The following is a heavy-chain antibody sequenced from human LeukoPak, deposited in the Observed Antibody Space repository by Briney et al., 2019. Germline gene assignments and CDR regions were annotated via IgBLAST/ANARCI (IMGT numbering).Heavy chain of an antibody. J-gene: IGHJ4*02. D-gene: IGHD6-13*01. CDR2: LYPGDSHT. CDR3: ARLAGGSSWCLDY. V-gene: IGHV5-51*01. CDR1: GYSFTSYW. Sequence: GESLKISCKGSGYSFTSYWIGWVRQIPGKGLGWMGILYPGDSHTRYSPPFRGPVPIPAQTPISTAYPQWSSQKATDTAMYYCARLAGGSSWCLDYWGQGTLVTVSS.